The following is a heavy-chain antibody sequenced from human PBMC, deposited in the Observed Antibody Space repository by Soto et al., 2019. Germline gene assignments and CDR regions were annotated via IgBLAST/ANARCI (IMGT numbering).Heavy chain of an antibody. CDR2: IYSGGST. Sequence: EVQMVETGGGLIQPGGSLRLSCADSGFTVSSNYMSWVRQAPGKGLEWVSVIYSGGSTYYADSVKGRFTISRDNSKNTLYLQMNSLRVEDTAVYYCARGAPYGSGSYYKDWDQGTLVTVSS. CDR3: ARGAPYGSGSYYKD. J-gene: IGHJ1*01. D-gene: IGHD3-10*01. V-gene: IGHV3-53*02. CDR1: GFTVSSNY.